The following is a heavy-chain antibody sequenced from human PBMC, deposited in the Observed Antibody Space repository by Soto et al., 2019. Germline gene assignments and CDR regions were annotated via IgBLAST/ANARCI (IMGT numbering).Heavy chain of an antibody. CDR2: INTDGTTT. CDR1: GFTFSSYW. Sequence: EVQLVESGGGLVQPGGSLRLSCAASGFTFSSYWMHWVRQAPGKGLVWVSRINTDGTTTMHADSVKGRFTISRDNAKNTLSLQMKSLVSDDTALYYCASSVCGSGAGNDYWGQGTLVTVSS. CDR3: ASSVCGSGAGNDY. V-gene: IGHV3-74*03. D-gene: IGHD3-10*01. J-gene: IGHJ4*02.